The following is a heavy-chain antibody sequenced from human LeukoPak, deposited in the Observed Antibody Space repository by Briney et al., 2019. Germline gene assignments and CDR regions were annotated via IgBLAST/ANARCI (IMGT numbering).Heavy chain of an antibody. CDR2: INHSGRT. CDR3: ARAEPWIHQQIDY. J-gene: IGHJ4*02. V-gene: IGHV4-34*01. Sequence: KSSETLSLTCAVYGGPFSGYFWSWIRQPPGKGLEWIGEINHSGRTNYNPSLKDRVTISVDTSKNQFSLRLSSVTAADTAVYYCARAEPWIHQQIDYWGQGTLVSVSS. CDR1: GGPFSGYF. D-gene: IGHD5-12*01.